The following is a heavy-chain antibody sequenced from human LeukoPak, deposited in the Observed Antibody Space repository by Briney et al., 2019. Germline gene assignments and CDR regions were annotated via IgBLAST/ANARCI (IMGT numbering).Heavy chain of an antibody. CDR1: GGSFSGYY. J-gene: IGHJ4*02. V-gene: IGHV4-34*01. CDR2: INHTGST. D-gene: IGHD3-16*01. CDR3: ARQRAAIWGFDY. Sequence: SETLSLTCAVYGGSFSGYYWSWIRQPPGKGLEWIGEINHTGSTTYHPSLKSRVTISVDTSKNQFSLKLSSVTAADTAVYYCARQRAAIWGFDYWGQGTLVTVSS.